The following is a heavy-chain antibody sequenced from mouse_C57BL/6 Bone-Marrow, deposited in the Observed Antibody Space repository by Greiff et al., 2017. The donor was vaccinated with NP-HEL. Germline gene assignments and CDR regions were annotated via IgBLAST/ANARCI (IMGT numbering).Heavy chain of an antibody. CDR3: ARGPYYYGSSWGYFDV. V-gene: IGHV1-18*01. CDR1: GYTFTDYN. D-gene: IGHD1-1*01. J-gene: IGHJ1*03. CDR2: INPNNGGT. Sequence: EVKLQQSGPELVKPGASVKIPCKASGYTFTDYNMDWVKQSHGKSLEWIGDINPNNGGTIYNQKFKGKATLTVDKSSSTAYMELRSLTSDDTAVYYCARGPYYYGSSWGYFDVWGTGTTVTVSS.